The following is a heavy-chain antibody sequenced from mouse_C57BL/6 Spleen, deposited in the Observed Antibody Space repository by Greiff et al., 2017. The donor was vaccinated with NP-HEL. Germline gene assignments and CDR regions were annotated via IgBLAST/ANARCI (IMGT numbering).Heavy chain of an antibody. J-gene: IGHJ2*01. Sequence: EVQLQQSGPGMVKPSQSLSLTCTVTGYSITSGYDWHWIRHFPGNQLEWMGYISYSGSTNYNPSLKSRISLTHDTSKNHFFLKLNSVTTEDTATYYCAREDYSNSFDYWGQGTTLTVSS. CDR2: ISYSGST. CDR1: GYSITSGYD. V-gene: IGHV3-1*01. CDR3: AREDYSNSFDY. D-gene: IGHD2-5*01.